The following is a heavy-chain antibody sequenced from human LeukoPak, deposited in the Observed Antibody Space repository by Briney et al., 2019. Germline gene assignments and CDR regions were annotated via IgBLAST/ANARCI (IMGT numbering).Heavy chain of an antibody. Sequence: GGSLRLSCAASGFTFSSYGMHWVRQAPGKGLEWVAVISYDGRNKYYADSVKGRFTISRDNSKNTLYLQMNSLRAEDTAVYYCAKDCSGGSCYYFDYWGQGTLVTVSS. V-gene: IGHV3-30*18. CDR2: ISYDGRNK. CDR3: AKDCSGGSCYYFDY. D-gene: IGHD2-15*01. J-gene: IGHJ4*02. CDR1: GFTFSSYG.